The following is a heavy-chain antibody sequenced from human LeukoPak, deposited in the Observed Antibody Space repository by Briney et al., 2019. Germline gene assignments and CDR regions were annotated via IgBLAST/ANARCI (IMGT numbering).Heavy chain of an antibody. CDR3: ARDGDYYGSGSYFDY. J-gene: IGHJ4*02. CDR2: INAGNGNT. V-gene: IGHV1-3*01. D-gene: IGHD3-10*01. Sequence: AASVKVSCKASGYTFTSYAMHWVRQAPGQRLEWMGWINAGNGNTKYSQKFQGRVTITRDTSVSTAYMELSSLRSEDTAVYYCARDGDYYGSGSYFDYWGQGTLVTVS. CDR1: GYTFTSYA.